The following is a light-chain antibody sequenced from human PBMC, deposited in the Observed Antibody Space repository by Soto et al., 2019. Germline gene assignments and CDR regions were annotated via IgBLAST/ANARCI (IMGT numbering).Light chain of an antibody. V-gene: IGKV3-20*01. CDR3: QPFGSSPPWP. J-gene: IGKJ1*01. CDR1: QSVSSNY. Sequence: ENVLTQFPGTLSLSPGERATLSCRASQSVSSNYLAWYQQKPGQAPRLLIYGASSRAAGIPARFRGSGSGTDFTLTISRLEPEDFAVYYCQPFGSSPPWPFGQGTKVEMK. CDR2: GAS.